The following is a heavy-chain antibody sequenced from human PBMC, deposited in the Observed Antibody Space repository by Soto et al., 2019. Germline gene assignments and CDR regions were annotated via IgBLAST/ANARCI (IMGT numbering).Heavy chain of an antibody. CDR1: GGSISTSNSY. D-gene: IGHD4-17*01. CDR3: ARDPDYGDFNYFDY. Sequence: PSETLSLTCTVSGGSISTSNSYWNWIRQHLQRCFEWIGYIYYSVSTYQNPSLKSRVTISLDTSKNQFSLQLSSVTAADTAVYYCARDPDYGDFNYFDYWGQGALVTVSS. J-gene: IGHJ4*02. CDR2: IYYSVST. V-gene: IGHV4-31*03.